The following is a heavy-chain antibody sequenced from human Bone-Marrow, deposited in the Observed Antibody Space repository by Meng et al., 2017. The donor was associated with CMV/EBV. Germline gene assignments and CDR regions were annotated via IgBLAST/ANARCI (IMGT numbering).Heavy chain of an antibody. CDR3: AREGLYYYDSRGYLYFDY. CDR2: IIPIFGTA. Sequence: VKVSCKASGGTFSSYAISWVRQAPRQGLEWMGGIIPIFGTANYAQKFQGRVTITTDESTSTAYMELSSLRSEDTAVYYCAREGLYYYDSRGYLYFDYWGQGTLVTVSS. J-gene: IGHJ4*02. D-gene: IGHD3-22*01. CDR1: GGTFSSYA. V-gene: IGHV1-69*05.